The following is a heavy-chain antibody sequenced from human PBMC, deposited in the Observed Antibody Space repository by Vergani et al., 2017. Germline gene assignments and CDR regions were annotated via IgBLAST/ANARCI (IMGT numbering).Heavy chain of an antibody. Sequence: VSCKASGGTFSSYTISWVRQAPGQGLEWMGRIIPILGIANYAQKFQGRVTITADKSTSTAYMELSSLRSEDTAIYYCARGDYGILTGYRYWGQGTLVTVSA. J-gene: IGHJ4*02. V-gene: IGHV1-69*02. CDR3: ARGDYGILTGYRY. CDR1: GGTFSSYT. CDR2: IIPILGIA. D-gene: IGHD3-9*01.